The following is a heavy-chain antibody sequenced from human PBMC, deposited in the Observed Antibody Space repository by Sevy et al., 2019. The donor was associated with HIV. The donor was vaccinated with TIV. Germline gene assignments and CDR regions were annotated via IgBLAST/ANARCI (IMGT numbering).Heavy chain of an antibody. Sequence: SLRLSCAASGFSFNDHAMHWVRQVPGKGLEWVSGVSWNSRNIGYGDSVKGRFTISRDNANHFLYLEMNSLRPEDTAFYYCAKDIHRGCDGVNCYPYYYYFYGLDVWGQGTTVTVSS. V-gene: IGHV3-9*01. CDR2: VSWNSRNI. CDR1: GFSFNDHA. J-gene: IGHJ6*02. D-gene: IGHD2-21*01. CDR3: AKDIHRGCDGVNCYPYYYYFYGLDV.